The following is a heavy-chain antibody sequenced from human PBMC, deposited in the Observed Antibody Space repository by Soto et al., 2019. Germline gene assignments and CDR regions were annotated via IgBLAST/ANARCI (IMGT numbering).Heavy chain of an antibody. CDR1: GGTFSSYA. Sequence: QVQLVQSGAEVKKPGSSVKVSCKASGGTFSSYAISWVRQAPGQGLEWMGGIIPISGTANYAQKFQGRVTITADESTSTAYMELSSLRSEDTAVYYCARSQGSSTSLEIYYYYYYGMDVWGQGTTVTDSS. CDR3: ARSQGSSTSLEIYYYYYYGMDV. J-gene: IGHJ6*02. CDR2: IIPISGTA. V-gene: IGHV1-69*01. D-gene: IGHD2-2*01.